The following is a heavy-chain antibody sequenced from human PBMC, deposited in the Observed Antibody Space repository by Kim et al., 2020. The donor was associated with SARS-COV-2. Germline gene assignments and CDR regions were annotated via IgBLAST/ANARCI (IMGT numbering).Heavy chain of an antibody. CDR1: GFTFTNAW. J-gene: IGHJ4*02. V-gene: IGHV3-15*01. CDR3: SAGLRKTDTDS. CDR2: IKSNSGCGTR. D-gene: IGHD4-17*01. Sequence: GGSLRLSCVASGFTFTNAWMSWVRQGPAMGLEWVALIKSNSGCGTRYYTSAVEGRFTISRDDSANTLFLEMTTLKSEDTAVYFCSAGLRKTDTDSWGQGTLVTVSS.